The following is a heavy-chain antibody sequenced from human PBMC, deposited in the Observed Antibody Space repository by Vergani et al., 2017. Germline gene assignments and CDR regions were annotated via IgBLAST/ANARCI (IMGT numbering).Heavy chain of an antibody. D-gene: IGHD2-2*01. V-gene: IGHV1-69*08. CDR3: ARDPDCSSTSCQDAMAVALGNYYGMDV. Sequence: QVQLVQSGAEVKKPGSSVKVSCKASGGTFSSYTISWVRQAPGQGLEWMGRIIPILGIANYAQKFQGRVTITADKSTSTAYMELSSLRSEDTAVYYCARDPDCSSTSCQDAMAVALGNYYGMDVWGQGTTVTVSS. CDR2: IIPILGIA. CDR1: GGTFSSYT. J-gene: IGHJ6*02.